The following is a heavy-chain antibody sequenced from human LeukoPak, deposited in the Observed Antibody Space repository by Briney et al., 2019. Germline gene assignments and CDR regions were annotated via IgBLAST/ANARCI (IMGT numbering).Heavy chain of an antibody. CDR1: GGSISSYY. CDR2: IYYSGST. Sequence: SETLSLTCTVSGGSISSYYWSWIRQPPGKGLEWIGYIYYSGSTNYNPSLKSRVTISVDTSKNQFSLKLSSVTAADTAVYYCARGRGYYDSSGYYRVWGQGTLVTVSS. J-gene: IGHJ4*02. V-gene: IGHV4-59*01. CDR3: ARGRGYYDSSGYYRV. D-gene: IGHD3-22*01.